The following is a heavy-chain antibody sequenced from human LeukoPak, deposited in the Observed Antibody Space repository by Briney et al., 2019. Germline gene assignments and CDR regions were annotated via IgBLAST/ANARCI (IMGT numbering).Heavy chain of an antibody. CDR1: GYTFTGYY. V-gene: IGHV1-2*02. CDR3: ARGYCSSTSCLDYYYYYYMDV. CDR2: INPNSGGT. Sequence: GASVKVSCKASGYTFTGYYMRRVRQAPGQGLEWMGWINPNSGGTNYAQKFRGRVTMTRDTSISTAYMELSRLRSDDTAVYYCARGYCSSTSCLDYYYYYYMDVWGKGTTVTVSS. D-gene: IGHD2-2*01. J-gene: IGHJ6*03.